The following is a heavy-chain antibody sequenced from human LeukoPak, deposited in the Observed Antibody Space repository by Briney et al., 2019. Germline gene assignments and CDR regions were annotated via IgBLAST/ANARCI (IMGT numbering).Heavy chain of an antibody. Sequence: PSETLSLTCTVSGGSISSYYWSWIRQPPGKGLEWIGYIYYSGSTNYNPSLKSRVTISVDTSKNQFSLKLSSVTAADTAVYYCARDLMENYYDIWGQRTMVTVSS. V-gene: IGHV4-59*01. D-gene: IGHD3-10*01. J-gene: IGHJ3*02. CDR3: ARDLMENYYDI. CDR1: GGSISSYY. CDR2: IYYSGST.